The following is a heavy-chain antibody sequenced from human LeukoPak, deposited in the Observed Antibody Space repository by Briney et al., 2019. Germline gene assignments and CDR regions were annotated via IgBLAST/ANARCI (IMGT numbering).Heavy chain of an antibody. CDR2: IDWDDDK. D-gene: IGHD1-26*01. CDR1: GFSLSTSGMC. J-gene: IGHJ4*02. Sequence: SGPALVKPTQTLTLTCTFSGFSLSTSGMCVSWIRQPPGKALEWLARIDWDDDKYYITSLNTRLTISKDTSKNQVVLTMTNMDPVDTATYYCARIRSGSYYIDWGQGTLVTVSS. CDR3: ARIRSGSYYID. V-gene: IGHV2-70*11.